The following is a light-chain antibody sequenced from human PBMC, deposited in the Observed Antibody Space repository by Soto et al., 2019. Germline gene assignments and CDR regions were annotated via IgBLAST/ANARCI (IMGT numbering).Light chain of an antibody. CDR2: LNSDGSH. Sequence: QLVLTQSPSASASLGASVKLTCTLSSGHSSYAIAWHQQQPEKGPRYLMKLNSDGSHSKGDGIPDRFSGSSSGAERYLTISSLQSEDEADYYCQTWGTGIHRVFGGGTKVT. V-gene: IGLV4-69*01. J-gene: IGLJ3*02. CDR1: SGHSSYA. CDR3: QTWGTGIHRV.